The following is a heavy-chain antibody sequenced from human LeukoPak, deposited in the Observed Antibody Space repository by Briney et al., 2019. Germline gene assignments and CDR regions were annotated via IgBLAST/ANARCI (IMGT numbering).Heavy chain of an antibody. CDR2: INPNGGRT. V-gene: IGHV1-46*01. J-gene: IGHJ6*03. CDR3: ARDFGINYGDYYYYYMDV. Sequence: ASVKVSCKASGYTVTSYWMHWVRQAPGQGPEWLGVINPNGGRTTYTQNYQGRVTMTRDTSTTTVYMELSRLRSEDTAVYYCARDFGINYGDYYYYYMDVWGKGTTVTVSS. CDR1: GYTVTSYW. D-gene: IGHD4-17*01.